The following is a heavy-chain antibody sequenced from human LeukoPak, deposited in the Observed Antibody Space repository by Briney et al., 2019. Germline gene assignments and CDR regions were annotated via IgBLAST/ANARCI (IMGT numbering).Heavy chain of an antibody. D-gene: IGHD3-3*01. J-gene: IGHJ5*02. CDR3: AKAPHYDFWSGYFWFDP. CDR2: ISAYNGNT. Sequence: ASVKVSCKASGYTFTSYGISWVRQAPGQGLEWMGWISAYNGNTNYAQKLQGRVTMTTDTSTSTAYMELRSLRSDDTAVYYCAKAPHYDFWSGYFWFDPWGQGTLVTVSS. V-gene: IGHV1-18*01. CDR1: GYTFTSYG.